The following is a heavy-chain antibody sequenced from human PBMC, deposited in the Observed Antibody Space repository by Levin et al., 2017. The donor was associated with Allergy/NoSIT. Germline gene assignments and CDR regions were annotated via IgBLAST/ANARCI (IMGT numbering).Heavy chain of an antibody. CDR2: ISSRSSDI. J-gene: IGHJ4*02. CDR1: GFSFRDYT. Sequence: GGSLRLSCAASGFSFRDYTMNWVRRAPGKGLEWVSSISSRSSDIYYADSVKGRFTISRDDAKNSLDLQMNSLRVDDSAVYYCARAELNWGQGTLVTVSS. V-gene: IGHV3-21*01. CDR3: ARAELN. D-gene: IGHD1-26*01.